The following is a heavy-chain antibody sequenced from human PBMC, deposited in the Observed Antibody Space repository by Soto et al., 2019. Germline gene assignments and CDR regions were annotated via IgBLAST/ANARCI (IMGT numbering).Heavy chain of an antibody. CDR1: GGSISSGGYY. V-gene: IGHV4-31*03. CDR3: AGEAVAGTLDY. J-gene: IGHJ4*02. Sequence: QVQLQESGPGLVKPSQTLSLTCTVSGGSISSGGYYWSWIRHHPGKGLEWIGYIYYSGSTYYNPSLKSRVTISVDTSKNQFSLKLSSVTAEDTAVYYCAGEAVAGTLDYWGQGTLVTVSS. D-gene: IGHD6-19*01. CDR2: IYYSGST.